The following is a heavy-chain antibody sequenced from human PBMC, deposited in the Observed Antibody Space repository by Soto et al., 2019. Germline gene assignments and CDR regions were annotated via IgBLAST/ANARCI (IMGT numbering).Heavy chain of an antibody. Sequence: ETLSLTCTVSGGSISSYYWSWIRQPAGKGLEWIGRIYTSGSTNYNPSLKSRVTMSVDMSKNQFSLKLSSVTAADTAVYYCARVAYYDSSGYYHPHMWFDPWGQGTLVTVSS. CDR1: GGSISSYY. V-gene: IGHV4-4*07. D-gene: IGHD3-22*01. CDR3: ARVAYYDSSGYYHPHMWFDP. J-gene: IGHJ5*02. CDR2: IYTSGST.